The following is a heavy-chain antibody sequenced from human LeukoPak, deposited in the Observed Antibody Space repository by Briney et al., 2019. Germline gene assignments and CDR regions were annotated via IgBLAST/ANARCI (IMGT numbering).Heavy chain of an antibody. Sequence: GASVKVSCKASGYTFTGYYMRWVRQAPGQGLEWMGWINPNSGGTNYAQKFQGRVTMTRDTSSSTAYMELSRLRSDDTAVYYCARRPSESPGYYTYYYYMDVWGKGTTVTISS. V-gene: IGHV1-2*02. D-gene: IGHD1-14*01. J-gene: IGHJ6*03. CDR1: GYTFTGYY. CDR3: ARRPSESPGYYTYYYYMDV. CDR2: INPNSGGT.